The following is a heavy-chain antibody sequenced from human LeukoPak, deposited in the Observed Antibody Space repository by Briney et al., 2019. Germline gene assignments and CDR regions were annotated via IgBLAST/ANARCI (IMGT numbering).Heavy chain of an antibody. Sequence: PSETLSLTCTVSGGSISSYYWSWIRQPAGKGLEWIGRISTGGSTNYNPSLKSRVTMSVDTSKSQFSLNLTSVTAADTAVYYCARSGGGNSRSFDYWGQGTLVTVSS. V-gene: IGHV4-4*07. CDR2: ISTGGST. J-gene: IGHJ4*02. D-gene: IGHD4-23*01. CDR3: ARSGGGNSRSFDY. CDR1: GGSISSYY.